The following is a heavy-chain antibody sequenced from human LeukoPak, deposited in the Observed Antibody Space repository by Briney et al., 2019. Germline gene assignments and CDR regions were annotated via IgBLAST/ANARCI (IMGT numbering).Heavy chain of an antibody. CDR1: GGSISSHY. J-gene: IGHJ3*01. V-gene: IGHV4-59*08. D-gene: IGHD3-16*01. CDR2: IYNSGST. CDR3: ARDDYGVFDAFDV. Sequence: PSETLSLTCTVSGGSISSHYWSWIRQPPGKGLEWIGYIYNSGSTNYTPSLKSRVTISLDTSKNQFSLHLPSVTAADTAVYFCARDDYGVFDAFDVWGQGTVVTVSS.